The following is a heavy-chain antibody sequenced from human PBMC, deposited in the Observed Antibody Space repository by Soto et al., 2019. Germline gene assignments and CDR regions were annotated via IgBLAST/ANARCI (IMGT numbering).Heavy chain of an antibody. V-gene: IGHV3-9*01. CDR1: GFTFDDYA. Sequence: DVQLVESGGGLVQPGRSLRLSCAASGFTFDDYAMHWVRQAPGKGLEWVSGISWNSGSIGYADSVKGRFTISRDNAKNSLYLQMNSLRAEDTALYYCAKDIERDSSGSDYWGQGTLVTVSS. CDR2: ISWNSGSI. J-gene: IGHJ4*02. D-gene: IGHD3-22*01. CDR3: AKDIERDSSGSDY.